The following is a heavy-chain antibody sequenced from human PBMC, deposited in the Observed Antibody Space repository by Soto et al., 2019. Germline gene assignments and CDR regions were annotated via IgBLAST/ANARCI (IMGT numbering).Heavy chain of an antibody. V-gene: IGHV4-4*02. Sequence: SETLSLTCVVYGDSINSSHWWNWVRQPPGKGLEWIGQISHSGSTNYNPSLTSRVNKSVDKSKNHFSLNLTSVTAADTAVYYCAARHFWSGPWTDTSLDYWGQGTLVTVSS. CDR1: GDSINSSHW. J-gene: IGHJ4*02. D-gene: IGHD3-3*02. CDR2: ISHSGST. CDR3: AARHFWSGPWTDTSLDY.